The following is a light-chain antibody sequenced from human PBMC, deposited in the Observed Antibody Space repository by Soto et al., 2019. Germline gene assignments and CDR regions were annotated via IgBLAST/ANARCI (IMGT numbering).Light chain of an antibody. CDR3: QQRSKMPLT. CDR1: QGIGDT. CDR2: DAS. J-gene: IGKJ1*01. V-gene: IGKV3-11*01. Sequence: VMRQSPATLSVSPGEGATLSCRASQGIGDTLAWYQHKPGQTPRLLIYDASNRATGIPARFSGTGSETDVTLTISSLEPEEFASYYCQQRSKMPLTFGHGTKWIS.